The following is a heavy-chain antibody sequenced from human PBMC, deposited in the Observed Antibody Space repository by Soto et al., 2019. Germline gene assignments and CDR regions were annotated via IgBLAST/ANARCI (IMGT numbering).Heavy chain of an antibody. J-gene: IGHJ4*02. D-gene: IGHD3-10*01. CDR2: ISPDGSEE. CDR1: GFTLSGYA. V-gene: IGHV3-7*01. Sequence: GGSLRLSCAASGFTLSGYAMGWVRQAPGKGLEWVANISPDGSEEYYLDSVKGRFTISRDNAKNSVYLQMNSLVGDDTAVYFCARENWFYDYWGQGTPVTVSS. CDR3: ARENWFYDY.